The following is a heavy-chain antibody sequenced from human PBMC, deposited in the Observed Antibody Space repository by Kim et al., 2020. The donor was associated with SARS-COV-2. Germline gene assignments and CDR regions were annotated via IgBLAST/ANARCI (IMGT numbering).Heavy chain of an antibody. V-gene: IGHV1-69*01. D-gene: IGHD3-9*01. Sequence: AQKFQGRVTITAEESTSTAYMELSSLRSEDTAVYYCARGIKSHDWGDFDIWGQGTMVTVSS. CDR3: ARGIKSHDWGDFDI. J-gene: IGHJ3*02.